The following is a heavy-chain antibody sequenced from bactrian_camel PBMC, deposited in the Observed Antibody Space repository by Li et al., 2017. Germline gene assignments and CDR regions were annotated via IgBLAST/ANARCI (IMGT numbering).Heavy chain of an antibody. CDR3: AAKFSGACALTGDYNF. CDR1: MRPKC. CDR2: FQLVGGTT. V-gene: IGHV3S1*01. J-gene: IGHJ4*01. D-gene: IGHD5*01. Sequence: HVQLVESGGGSVQVGGSLRLSCEASMRPKCMGWFRQAPGKRREGVAFQLVGGTTYYLDSVRGRFSISLDIDANTMYLQMGSLEPEDTAMYYCAAKFSGACALTGDYNFWGQWTQVTVS.